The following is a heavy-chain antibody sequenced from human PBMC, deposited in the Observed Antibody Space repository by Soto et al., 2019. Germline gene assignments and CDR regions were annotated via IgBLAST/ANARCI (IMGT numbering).Heavy chain of an antibody. J-gene: IGHJ6*02. D-gene: IGHD3-10*01. CDR1: GDSVSSNSAA. CDR2: TYYRSKWYN. CDR3: ARAVEYGSGSNTKRYGMDV. V-gene: IGHV6-1*01. Sequence: PSQTLSLTCAISGDSVSSNSAAWNWIRQSPSRGLEWLGRTYYRSKWYNDYAVSVKSRITINPDTSKNQFSLQLNSVTPEDTAVYYCARAVEYGSGSNTKRYGMDVWGQGTTVTVSS.